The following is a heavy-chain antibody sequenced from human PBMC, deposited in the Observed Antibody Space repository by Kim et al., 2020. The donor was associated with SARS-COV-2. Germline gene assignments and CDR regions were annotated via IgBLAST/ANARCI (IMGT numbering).Heavy chain of an antibody. J-gene: IGHJ4*02. Sequence: GGSLRLSCAASGFTFSSYAMHWVRQAPGKGLEWVAVISYDGSNKYYVDSVKGRFTISRDNSKNTLYLQMNSLRAEDTAVYYCARDLDYYDSSGYHLLGYWGQGTLVTVSS. CDR2: ISYDGSNK. V-gene: IGHV3-30*04. CDR3: ARDLDYYDSSGYHLLGY. CDR1: GFTFSSYA. D-gene: IGHD3-22*01.